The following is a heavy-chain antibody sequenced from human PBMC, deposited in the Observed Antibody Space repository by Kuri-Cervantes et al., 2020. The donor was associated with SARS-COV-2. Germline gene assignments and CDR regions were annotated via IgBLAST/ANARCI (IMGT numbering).Heavy chain of an antibody. CDR1: GGSISSSSYY. V-gene: IGHV4-39*07. CDR2: IYYSGST. J-gene: IGHJ3*02. Sequence: SETLSLTCTVSGGSISSSSYYWGWIRQPPGKGLEWIGSIYYSGSTYYNPSLKSRVTISVDTSKNQFSLKLSSVTAADTAVYYCARLYGDSPGGAFDIWGQGTMVTVSS. CDR3: ARLYGDSPGGAFDI. D-gene: IGHD4-17*01.